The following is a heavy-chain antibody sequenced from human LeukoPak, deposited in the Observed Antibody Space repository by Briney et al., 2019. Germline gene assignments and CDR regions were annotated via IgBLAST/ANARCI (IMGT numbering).Heavy chain of an antibody. V-gene: IGHV3-30*02. CDR2: IRYDGSNK. CDR1: GFTFSSYG. CDR3: AKDDSGYDGFDY. D-gene: IGHD5-12*01. J-gene: IGHJ4*02. Sequence: PGGSLRLSCAASGFTFSSYGMHWVRQAPGKGLEWVAFIRYDGSNKYYADSVKGRFTISRDNSKNTLYLQMNSLRAEDTAVYFCAKDDSGYDGFDYWGQGTLVTVSS.